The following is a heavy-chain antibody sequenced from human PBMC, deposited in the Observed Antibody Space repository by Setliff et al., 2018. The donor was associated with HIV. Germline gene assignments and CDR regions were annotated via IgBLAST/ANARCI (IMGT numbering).Heavy chain of an antibody. V-gene: IGHV3-30-3*01. Sequence: GGSLRLSCATSGFTFSSYALHWVRQAPGKGLEWVAVISYDGSKKYYADSVKGRFTISRDNSKNTLYLQMNSLRAEDTAVYYCANQRRATDYWGQGTLVTVSS. CDR1: GFTFSSYA. CDR3: ANQRRATDY. J-gene: IGHJ4*02. CDR2: ISYDGSKK. D-gene: IGHD5-12*01.